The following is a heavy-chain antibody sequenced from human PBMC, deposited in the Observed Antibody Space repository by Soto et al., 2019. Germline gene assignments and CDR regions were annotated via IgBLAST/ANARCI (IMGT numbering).Heavy chain of an antibody. V-gene: IGHV3-48*03. CDR1: GFTFSSYE. D-gene: IGHD3-10*01. CDR3: ARDRVVLWFGELLYPHGMDV. CDR2: ISSSGSTI. J-gene: IGHJ6*02. Sequence: GGSLRLSCAASGFTFSSYEMNWVRQAPGKGLEWVSYISSSGSTIYYADSVKGRFTISRDNAKNSLYLQMNSLRAEDTAVYYCARDRVVLWFGELLYPHGMDVWGQGTTVTVSS.